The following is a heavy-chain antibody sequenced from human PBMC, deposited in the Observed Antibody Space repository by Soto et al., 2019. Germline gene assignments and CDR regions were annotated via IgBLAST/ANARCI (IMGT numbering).Heavy chain of an antibody. Sequence: WGSLRLSCSASGFTLGNYWMTWVRQAPGKQLERVANIKQDGNIQYYLDSVKGRFTISRDNAKNSLYLQMNSLRAEDTAVYYCARDAPPDDYWGQGTLVTVSS. CDR2: IKQDGNIQ. CDR1: GFTLGNYW. CDR3: ARDAPPDDY. V-gene: IGHV3-7*01. J-gene: IGHJ4*02.